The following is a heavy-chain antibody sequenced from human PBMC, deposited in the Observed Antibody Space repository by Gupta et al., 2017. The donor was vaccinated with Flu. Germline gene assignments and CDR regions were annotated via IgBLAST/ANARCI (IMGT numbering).Heavy chain of an antibody. CDR3: AKGRLGYTYYFDY. CDR1: FSSYA. Sequence: FSSYAMSWVRQAPGKGLEWVSAISGSGGSTYYADSVKGRFTISRDNSKNKLDLQMKRLRAEDTAVYYCAKGRLGYTYYFDYWGQGTLVTVSS. D-gene: IGHD3-16*02. V-gene: IGHV3-23*01. CDR2: ISGSGGST. J-gene: IGHJ4*02.